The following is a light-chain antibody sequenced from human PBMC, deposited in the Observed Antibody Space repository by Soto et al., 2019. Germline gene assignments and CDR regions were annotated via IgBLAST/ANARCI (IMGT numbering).Light chain of an antibody. V-gene: IGKV1-5*01. Sequence: DIKMTQPPSSQSASVGDRVTITGLASQGISVWLAWYQQKPGKAPKLLMYDASSLEGGVPSRFSGSGSGTEFTLTISGLQPDDFATYYCQQYNSFSWTCGQGTKVDI. CDR2: DAS. CDR3: QQYNSFSWT. J-gene: IGKJ1*01. CDR1: QGISVW.